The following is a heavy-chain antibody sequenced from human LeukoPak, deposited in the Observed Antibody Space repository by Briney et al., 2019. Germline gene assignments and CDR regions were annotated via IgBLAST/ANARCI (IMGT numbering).Heavy chain of an antibody. D-gene: IGHD4-17*01. CDR1: GFTVSSNY. V-gene: IGHV3-66*02. CDR2: IYSGGST. CDR3: ARDRYGEAFDY. J-gene: IGHJ4*02. Sequence: GGSLRLSCAASGFTVSSNYMSWVRQAPGKGLEWVSVIYSGGSTYYADSVKGRFTISRDNSKNTLYLQMNSLRAEDTAVYYCARDRYGEAFDYWGQGTLVTVSS.